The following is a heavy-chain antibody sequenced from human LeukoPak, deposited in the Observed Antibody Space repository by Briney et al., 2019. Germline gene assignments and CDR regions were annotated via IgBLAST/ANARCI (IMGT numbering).Heavy chain of an antibody. Sequence: PGGSLRLSCAASGFTFSSYAMHWVRQAPGKGLEWVAVISYDRSNKYYADSVKGRFTISRDNAKNSLYLQMNSLRAEDTAVYYCARATGKAFDYWGQGTLVTVSS. J-gene: IGHJ4*02. CDR1: GFTFSSYA. CDR3: ARATGKAFDY. CDR2: ISYDRSNK. V-gene: IGHV3-30*07.